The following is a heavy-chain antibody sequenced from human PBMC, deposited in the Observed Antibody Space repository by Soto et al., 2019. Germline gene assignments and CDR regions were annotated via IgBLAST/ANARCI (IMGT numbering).Heavy chain of an antibody. CDR3: ARDYMVRGVMRWFDP. CDR2: IYHSGST. V-gene: IGHV4-4*02. Sequence: QVQLQESGPGLVKPSGTLSLTCAVSGGSISSSNWWSWVRQPPGKGLEWIGEIYHSGSTNYNPSLKSRVTXPXAXSXXQFSRQRSSVTAAATAVYYCARDYMVRGVMRWFDPWGQGTLVTVSS. J-gene: IGHJ5*02. CDR1: GGSISSSNW. D-gene: IGHD3-10*01.